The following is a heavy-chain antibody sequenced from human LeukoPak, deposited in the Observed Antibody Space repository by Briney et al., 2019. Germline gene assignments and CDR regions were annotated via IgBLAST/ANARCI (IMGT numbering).Heavy chain of an antibody. CDR1: GYSISSGYY. CDR2: IYHSGST. J-gene: IGHJ4*02. D-gene: IGHD5-12*01. CDR3: ARVPPDIVATIDY. V-gene: IGHV4-38-2*02. Sequence: SETLSLTCTVSGYSISSGYYWGWIRQPPGKGLEWIGSIYHSGSTYYNPSLKSRVTISVDTSKNQFSLKLSSVTAADTAVYYCARVPPDIVATIDYWAREPWSPSPQ.